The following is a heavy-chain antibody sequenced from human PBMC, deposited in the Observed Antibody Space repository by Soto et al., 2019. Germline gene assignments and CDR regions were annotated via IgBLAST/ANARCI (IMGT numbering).Heavy chain of an antibody. CDR3: AKGPLYYDFWSGYWSWFDP. CDR2: ISGSGGDT. CDR1: GFTFTSYA. J-gene: IGHJ5*02. Sequence: GGSLRLSCSASGFTFTSYAMSWVRQAPGKGLEWVSGISGSGGDTKSADSVKGRFTISRDNFKNMLYLQMNSLRAEDTAVYYCAKGPLYYDFWSGYWSWFDPWGQGTLVTVSS. D-gene: IGHD3-3*01. V-gene: IGHV3-23*01.